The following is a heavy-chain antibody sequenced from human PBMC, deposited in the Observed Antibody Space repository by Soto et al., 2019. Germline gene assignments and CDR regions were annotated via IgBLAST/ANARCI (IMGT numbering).Heavy chain of an antibody. CDR2: VSASGGGT. Sequence: EVQLLESGGRLEQPGGSLRLSCAASGFTFRSYAMSWVRQAPGKGLEWVSAVSASGGGTYYSDSVKGRFTISRDNSRNTVYLQMNSLRVEDTAIYYCARDQGASYGLYYFDYWGQRNMVTVSS. CDR1: GFTFRSYA. CDR3: ARDQGASYGLYYFDY. J-gene: IGHJ4*02. D-gene: IGHD5-18*01. V-gene: IGHV3-23*01.